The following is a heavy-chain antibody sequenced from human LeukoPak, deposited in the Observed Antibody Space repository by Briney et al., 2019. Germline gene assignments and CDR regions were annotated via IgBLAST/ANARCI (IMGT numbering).Heavy chain of an antibody. D-gene: IGHD4-17*01. J-gene: IGHJ3*02. CDR2: ISSSSSYI. V-gene: IGHV3-21*01. CDR1: GFTFSSYS. Sequence: PGGSLRLSCAASGFTFSSYSMNWVRQAPGKGLEWVSSISSSSSYIYYADSVKGRFTISRDNAKSSLYLQMNSLRAEDTAVYYCARGLGDYAPFDIWGQGTMVTVSS. CDR3: ARGLGDYAPFDI.